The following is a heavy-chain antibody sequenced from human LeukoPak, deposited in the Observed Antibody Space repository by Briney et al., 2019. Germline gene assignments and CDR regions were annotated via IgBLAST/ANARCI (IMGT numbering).Heavy chain of an antibody. V-gene: IGHV3-53*01. D-gene: IGHD3-16*01. Sequence: GGSLRLSCAASGFTVSSNYMSWVRQAPGKGLEWVSVIYSGGSTYYADSVKGRFTISRDNSKNTLYPQMNSLRAEDTAVYYCARAPYYDYVWGSFNYYFDYWGQGTLVTVSS. J-gene: IGHJ4*02. CDR3: ARAPYYDYVWGSFNYYFDY. CDR2: IYSGGST. CDR1: GFTVSSNY.